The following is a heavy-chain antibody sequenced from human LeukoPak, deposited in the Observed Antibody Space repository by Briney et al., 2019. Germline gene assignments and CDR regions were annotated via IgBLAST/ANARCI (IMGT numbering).Heavy chain of an antibody. D-gene: IGHD3-22*01. CDR3: ASYDSSGYYHYFDY. CDR2: ISGSGGST. J-gene: IGHJ4*02. CDR1: GFTFRSYA. V-gene: IGHV3-23*01. Sequence: GGSLRLSCAASGFTFRSYAMSWVRQAPGKGLEWVSAISGSGGSTDYADSVKGRFTISRDNSKNTLYMQMNSLRAEDTAVYYCASYDSSGYYHYFDYWGQGTLVTVSS.